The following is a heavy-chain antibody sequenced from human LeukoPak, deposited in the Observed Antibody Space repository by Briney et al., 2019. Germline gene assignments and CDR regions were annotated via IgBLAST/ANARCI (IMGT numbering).Heavy chain of an antibody. Sequence: ASVKVSCKASGDTFSSYYMHWVRQAPGQGLEWMGIINPSGGSTSYAQKFQGRVTMTRDMSTSTVYMELSSLRSEDTAVYYCARVSIAAAGTRFDYWGQGTLVTVSS. D-gene: IGHD6-13*01. CDR3: ARVSIAAAGTRFDY. V-gene: IGHV1-46*01. CDR2: INPSGGST. J-gene: IGHJ4*02. CDR1: GDTFSSYY.